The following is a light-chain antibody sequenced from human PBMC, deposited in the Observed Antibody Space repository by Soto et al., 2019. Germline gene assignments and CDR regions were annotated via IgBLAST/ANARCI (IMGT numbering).Light chain of an antibody. CDR2: DAS. CDR3: QQYNTYWT. CDR1: QTVSSW. Sequence: DIQMTQSPSTVSVSVGDRVTITCRASQTVSSWLAWYQQKPGKAPKLLIYDASSLESGVPSRFSGSGSGTEFTLTISSLQPDDFATYYCQQYNTYWTFGQGTKVDI. J-gene: IGKJ1*01. V-gene: IGKV1-5*01.